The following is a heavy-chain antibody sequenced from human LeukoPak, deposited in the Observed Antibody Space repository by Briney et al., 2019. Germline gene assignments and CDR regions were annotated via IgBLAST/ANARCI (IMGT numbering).Heavy chain of an antibody. CDR3: ARDLGYSSSWYRVNDAFDI. CDR1: GFTFSSYA. V-gene: IGHV3-23*01. J-gene: IGHJ3*02. D-gene: IGHD6-13*01. CDR2: ISGSGGST. Sequence: GGSLRLSCAASGFTFSSYAMSWVRQAPGKGLEWVSAISGSGGSTYYADSVKGRFTISRDNAKNSLYLQMNSLRAEDTAVYYCARDLGYSSSWYRVNDAFDIWGQGTMVTVSS.